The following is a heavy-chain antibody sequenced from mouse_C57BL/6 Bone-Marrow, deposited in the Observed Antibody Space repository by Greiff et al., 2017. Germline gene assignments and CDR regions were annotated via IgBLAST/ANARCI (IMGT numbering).Heavy chain of an antibody. CDR3: TRERGSSSPRYFDV. CDR2: ISSGGDYI. V-gene: IGHV5-9-1*02. D-gene: IGHD1-1*01. CDR1: GFTFSSYA. J-gene: IGHJ1*03. Sequence: EVKLVESGEGLVKPGGSLKLSCAASGFTFSSYAMSWVRQTPEKRLEWVAYISSGGDYIYYADTVKGRFTISRDNARNTLYLQMSSLKSEDTAMYYCTRERGSSSPRYFDVWGTGTTVTVSS.